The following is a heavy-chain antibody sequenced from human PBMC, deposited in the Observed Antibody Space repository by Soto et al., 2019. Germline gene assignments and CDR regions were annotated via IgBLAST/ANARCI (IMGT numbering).Heavy chain of an antibody. D-gene: IGHD3-22*01. CDR3: ARDQLYYNDISGRPLNPFDV. CDR1: VLPFSPFW. J-gene: IGHJ3*01. CDR2: INMDGTVT. V-gene: IGHV3-74*01. Sequence: GGSRRLSGVASVLPFSPFWMTWVRQAPGKGLVWVSRINMDGTVTPYADSVKGRFTISRDNAKNSLYLQMNSLRAEDTAVYYCARDQLYYNDISGRPLNPFDVWGQGTMVTVSS.